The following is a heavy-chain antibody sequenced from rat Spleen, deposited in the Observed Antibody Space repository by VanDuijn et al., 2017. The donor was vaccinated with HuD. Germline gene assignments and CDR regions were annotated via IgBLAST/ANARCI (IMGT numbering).Heavy chain of an antibody. Sequence: EVQLVESGGGLVQPGRSLKLSCAASGFTFSNYGMAWVRQAPTKGLEWVATISYDGSSTYYLDSVKGRLTISRDNAQNTLYLQMNSLRSEDTATYYCTREGNSGYDYWGQGVMVTVSS. CDR1: GFTFSNYG. CDR3: TREGNSGYDY. CDR2: ISYDGSST. V-gene: IGHV5-29*01. J-gene: IGHJ2*01. D-gene: IGHD4-3*01.